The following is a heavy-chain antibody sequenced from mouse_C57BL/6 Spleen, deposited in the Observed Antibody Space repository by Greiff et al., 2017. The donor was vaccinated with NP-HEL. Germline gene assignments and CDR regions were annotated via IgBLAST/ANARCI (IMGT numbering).Heavy chain of an antibody. CDR1: GYTFTSYW. CDR2: IDPSDSYT. V-gene: IGHV1-69*01. CDR3: ARGDYYGSSEY. Sequence: VQLQQPGAELVMPGASVKLSCKASGYTFTSYWMHWVKQRPGQGLEWIGEIDPSDSYTNYNQKFKGKSTLTVDKSSSTAYMQLSSLTSEDSAVYYCARGDYYGSSEYWGQGTTLTVSS. J-gene: IGHJ2*01. D-gene: IGHD1-1*01.